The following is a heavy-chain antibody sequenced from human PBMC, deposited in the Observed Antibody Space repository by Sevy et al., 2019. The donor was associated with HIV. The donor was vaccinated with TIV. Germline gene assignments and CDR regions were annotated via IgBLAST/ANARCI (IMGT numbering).Heavy chain of an antibody. D-gene: IGHD3-10*01. V-gene: IGHV4-30-4*01. CDR2: VYYSGNT. Sequence: SETLSLTCSVSGGSINNPDFNWSWVRQPPGRGLEWNGYVYYSGNTYYSPSLKTRASLSIDTSKNQFSLDLHSVTAADTAVYYCTRVRGPFGWSDPWGQGTLVTVSS. CDR1: GGSINNPDFN. J-gene: IGHJ5*02. CDR3: TRVRGPFGWSDP.